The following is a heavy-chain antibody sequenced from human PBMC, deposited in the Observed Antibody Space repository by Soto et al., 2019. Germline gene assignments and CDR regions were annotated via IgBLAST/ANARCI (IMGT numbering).Heavy chain of an antibody. J-gene: IGHJ5*02. CDR2: IIPILGIA. CDR1: GGTFSSYT. D-gene: IGHD2-15*01. Sequence: SVKVSCKASGGTFSSYTISWVRQAPGQGLEWMGRIIPILGIANYAQKFQGRVTITADKSTSTAYMELSSLRSEDTAVYYCASPLVFWRGGSSSSYNGSDPGGKEPLVTVPS. V-gene: IGHV1-69*02. CDR3: ASPLVFWRGGSSSSYNGSDP.